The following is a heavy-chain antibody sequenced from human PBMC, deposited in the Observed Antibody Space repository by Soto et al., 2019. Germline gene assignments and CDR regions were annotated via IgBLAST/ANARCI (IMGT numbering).Heavy chain of an antibody. CDR1: GITVSSHY. D-gene: IGHD2-15*01. J-gene: IGHJ6*03. CDR3: AREIELWYEAYYYFYFVDV. CDR2: IYGDVTT. V-gene: IGHV3-66*01. Sequence: EVQLVESGGALVQPGGSLRLSCAASGITVSSHYMTWVRQAPGKGLEWVAVIYGDVTTYYADSVKGRFIIFRDESKDMLYLQMNSLIVEDTAVYFCAREIELWYEAYYYFYFVDVWGNGNMVTVSS.